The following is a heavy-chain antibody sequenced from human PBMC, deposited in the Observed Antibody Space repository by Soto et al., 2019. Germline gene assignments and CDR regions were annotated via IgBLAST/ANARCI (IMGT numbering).Heavy chain of an antibody. CDR1: GYTFTKYG. CDR2: IGVYNGNT. Sequence: QEQLVQSGGEVEKPGASVRVSCKASGYTFTKYGITWVRQAPGQGLEWMGWIGVYNGNTKYEQKFQDRVSMTTDTSTTTAYMELRSLRSDDTAVYYCARVSSAWHKWLDPWGQGTLVTVSS. J-gene: IGHJ5*02. V-gene: IGHV1-18*04. D-gene: IGHD3-22*01. CDR3: ARVSSAWHKWLDP.